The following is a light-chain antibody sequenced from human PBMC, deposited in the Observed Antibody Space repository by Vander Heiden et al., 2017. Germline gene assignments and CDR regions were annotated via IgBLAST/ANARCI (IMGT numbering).Light chain of an antibody. CDR2: EVS. Sequence: QSALTQPASVSGSTGQSITSSCTGTSSDVGSYNLVSWYQHHPGKAPKLMIYEVSKRPSGVSNRFSGSKSGNTASLTISGLQAEDEADYYCCSYAGSSTYWVFGGGTKLTVL. CDR1: SSDVGSYNL. CDR3: CSYAGSSTYWV. V-gene: IGLV2-23*02. J-gene: IGLJ3*02.